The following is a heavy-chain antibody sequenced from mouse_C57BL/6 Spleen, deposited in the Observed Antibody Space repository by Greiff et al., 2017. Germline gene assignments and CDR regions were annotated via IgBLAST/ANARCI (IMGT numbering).Heavy chain of an antibody. CDR2: IYPSDSET. D-gene: IGHD4-1*01. CDR1: GYTFTSYW. V-gene: IGHV1-61*01. J-gene: IGHJ1*03. Sequence: QVQLKQPGAELVRPGSSVKLSCKASGYTFTSYWMDWVKQRPGQGLEWIGNIYPSDSETHYNQKFKDKATLTVDKSSSTAYMQLSSLTSEDSAVYYCARKGEKLGLWYFDVWGTGTTVTVSS. CDR3: ARKGEKLGLWYFDV.